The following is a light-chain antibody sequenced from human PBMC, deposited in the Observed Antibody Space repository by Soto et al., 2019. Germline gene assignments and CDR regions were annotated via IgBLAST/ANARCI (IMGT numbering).Light chain of an antibody. J-gene: IGKJ1*01. CDR3: QQYNNWPPWT. CDR1: QSVSSN. V-gene: IGKV3-15*01. Sequence: EIVMTQSPATLSVSPGERATLSCRASQSVSSNLAWYQQKPGQAPRPLIYGASTRATGIPARFSGSGSGTEFNLTISSLQSEDFAVYYCQQYNNWPPWTFGQGTKVEIK. CDR2: GAS.